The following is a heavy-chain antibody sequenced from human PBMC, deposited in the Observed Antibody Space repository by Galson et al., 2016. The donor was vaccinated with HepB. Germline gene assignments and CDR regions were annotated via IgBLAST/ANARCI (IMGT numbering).Heavy chain of an antibody. CDR2: TNPKSGDT. V-gene: IGHV1-2*02. CDR3: ARGGVALWFGEPSFDS. Sequence: SVKVSCRASGYTFTGYYIHWVRQAPVQGLEWMGWTNPKSGDTSYAQNFQGRVTMTRDTSITTAYMELSRLKSDDTAVYYCARGGVALWFGEPSFDSWGQGVLVTVSS. J-gene: IGHJ4*02. CDR1: GYTFTGYY. D-gene: IGHD3-10*01.